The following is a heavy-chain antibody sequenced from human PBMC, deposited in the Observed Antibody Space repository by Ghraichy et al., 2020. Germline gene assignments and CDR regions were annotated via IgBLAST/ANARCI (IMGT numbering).Heavy chain of an antibody. Sequence: GGSLRLSCAASGFTFNSYAMSWVRQAPGKGLEWVSTISVSGSRTYYADSVKGRFTISRDNSKNTLYLQMNSLRAEDTAVYYCAKGSGSYYLPYYFDYWGQGTLVTVSS. CDR1: GFTFNSYA. J-gene: IGHJ4*02. V-gene: IGHV3-23*01. CDR3: AKGSGSYYLPYYFDY. D-gene: IGHD1-26*01. CDR2: ISVSGSRT.